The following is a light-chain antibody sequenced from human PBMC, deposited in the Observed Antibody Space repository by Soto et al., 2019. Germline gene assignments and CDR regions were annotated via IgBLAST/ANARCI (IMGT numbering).Light chain of an antibody. CDR1: QSVSSY. J-gene: IGKJ1*01. CDR3: QQRSNWPPAT. Sequence: EIVLTQSPATLSLSPGERATLSCRASQSVSSYLAWYQQKPGQAPRLLIYDASNRATGIPARFSGSGSETDFTLTISSLEPEDFAVYYCQQRSNWPPATFGQGTKVEIK. V-gene: IGKV3-11*01. CDR2: DAS.